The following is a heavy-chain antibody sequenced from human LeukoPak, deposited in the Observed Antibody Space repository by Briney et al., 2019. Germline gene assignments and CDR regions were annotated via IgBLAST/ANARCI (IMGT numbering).Heavy chain of an antibody. CDR3: AKGKSPTTVTPVDY. J-gene: IGHJ4*02. CDR2: ISWNSGSI. CDR1: GFTFSSYS. D-gene: IGHD4-11*01. Sequence: TGGSLRLSCAASGFTFSSYSMNWVRQAPGKGLEWVSGISWNSGSIGYADSVKGRFTISRDNAKNSLYLQMNSLRAEDTALYYCAKGKSPTTVTPVDYWGQGTLVTVSS. V-gene: IGHV3-9*01.